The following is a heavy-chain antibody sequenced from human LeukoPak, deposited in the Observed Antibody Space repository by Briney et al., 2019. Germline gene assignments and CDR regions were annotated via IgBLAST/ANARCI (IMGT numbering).Heavy chain of an antibody. J-gene: IGHJ4*02. CDR1: GYSISSGYY. Sequence: SETLSLTCTVSGYSISSGYYWGWIRQSPGKGLEWIGNIYRRGSTHYNPSLKSRVTISMDTSKNQFSLRLSSVTAADTAVYYCARDVRNYYDSSGYYLFDYWGQGTLVTVSS. D-gene: IGHD3-22*01. V-gene: IGHV4-38-2*02. CDR2: IYRRGST. CDR3: ARDVRNYYDSSGYYLFDY.